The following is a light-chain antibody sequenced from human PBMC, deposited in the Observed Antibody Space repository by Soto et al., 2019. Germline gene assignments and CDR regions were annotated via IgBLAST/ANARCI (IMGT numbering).Light chain of an antibody. CDR1: SSDVGAYDL. CDR2: DVS. CDR3: RSYTSSSTPYV. J-gene: IGLJ1*01. V-gene: IGLV2-14*01. Sequence: QSVLSQPASVSGSPGQSVTISCTGTSSDVGAYDLVCWYQQHPGKAPKLMIYDVSNRPSGVSNRFSGSKSGNTASLTISGLQAEDEADYYCRSYTSSSTPYVFGTGTKVTVL.